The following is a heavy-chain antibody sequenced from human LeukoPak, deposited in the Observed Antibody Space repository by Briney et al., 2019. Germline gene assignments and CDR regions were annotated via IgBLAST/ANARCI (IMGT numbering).Heavy chain of an antibody. CDR2: INHSGST. V-gene: IGHV4-34*01. Sequence: PSETLSLTCAVYGGSFSGYYWSWIRQPPGKGLEWIGEINHSGSTNYNPSLKRRVTISVDTSKNQFSLKLSSVTAADTAVYYCASGYSSGWYPWYFDLWGRGTLVTVSS. D-gene: IGHD6-19*01. CDR3: ASGYSSGWYPWYFDL. J-gene: IGHJ2*01. CDR1: GGSFSGYY.